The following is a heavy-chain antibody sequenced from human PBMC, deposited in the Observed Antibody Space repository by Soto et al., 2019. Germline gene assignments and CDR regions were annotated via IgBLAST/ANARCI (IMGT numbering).Heavy chain of an antibody. J-gene: IGHJ3*02. D-gene: IGHD2-15*01. V-gene: IGHV3-23*01. CDR3: ARAYSDAFDI. CDR2: ISGSGGST. Sequence: GGSLRLSCAASGFTFSSYAMSWVRQAPGKGLEWVSAISGSGGSTYYADSVKGRFTISRDNAKKSLYLQMSSLRAEDTAVYYCARAYSDAFDIWGQGTMITVSS. CDR1: GFTFSSYA.